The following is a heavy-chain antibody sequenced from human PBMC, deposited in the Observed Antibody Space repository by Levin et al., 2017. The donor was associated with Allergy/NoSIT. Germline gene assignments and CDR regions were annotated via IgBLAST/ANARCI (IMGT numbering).Heavy chain of an antibody. CDR2: IRANPHGGTT. Sequence: GGSLRLSCNASGFTFVDYAVGWFRQAPGKGLEWVGFIRANPHGGTTEYSASVKGRFTLSRDDSKSVAYLQMNSLKTADTAVYYCARPIAVAGMHFDPWGQGTLVTVSS. V-gene: IGHV3-49*03. J-gene: IGHJ5*02. CDR3: ARPIAVAGMHFDP. CDR1: GFTFVDYA. D-gene: IGHD6-19*01.